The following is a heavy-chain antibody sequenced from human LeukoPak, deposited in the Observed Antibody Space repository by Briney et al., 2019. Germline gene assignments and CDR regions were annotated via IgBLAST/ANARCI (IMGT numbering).Heavy chain of an antibody. V-gene: IGHV3-33*01. Sequence: GRSLRLSCAASGFTFSSYGMHWVRQAPGKGLEWVAVIWYDGSNKYYADSVKGRFTTSRDNSKNTLYLQMNSLRAEDTAVYYCARDGGISSFSEVPFDYWGQGTLVTVSS. J-gene: IGHJ4*02. CDR1: GFTFSSYG. CDR3: ARDGGISSFSEVPFDY. D-gene: IGHD6-13*01. CDR2: IWYDGSNK.